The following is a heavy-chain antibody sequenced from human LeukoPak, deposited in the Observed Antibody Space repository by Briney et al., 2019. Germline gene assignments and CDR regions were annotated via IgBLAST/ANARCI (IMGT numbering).Heavy chain of an antibody. D-gene: IGHD6-19*01. CDR2: ITGSGSSI. CDR1: GVIFSDYA. Sequence: GGSLRLSCAASGVIFSDYAMNWVRQAPGKGLEWISYITGSGSSIYYADSVKGRFTISRDNAKNSLYLQLNSLRAEDTAVYYCARAKYSSGWYFDYWGQGTLVTVSS. CDR3: ARAKYSSGWYFDY. V-gene: IGHV3-21*05. J-gene: IGHJ4*02.